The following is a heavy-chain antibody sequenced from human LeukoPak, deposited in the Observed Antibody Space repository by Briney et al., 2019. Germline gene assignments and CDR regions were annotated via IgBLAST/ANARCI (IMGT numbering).Heavy chain of an antibody. CDR1: GFNFGDYY. D-gene: IGHD5-12*01. Sequence: PGESLRLSCAASGFNFGDYYMSWIRQAPGKGLEWISYISTGGGTIKYADSVKGRFTISRDNANNYLYLQMDRLRGEDTAVYFCARDDIVSQHWGQGTLVIVSS. J-gene: IGHJ1*01. CDR3: ARDDIVSQH. V-gene: IGHV3-11*01. CDR2: ISTGGGTI.